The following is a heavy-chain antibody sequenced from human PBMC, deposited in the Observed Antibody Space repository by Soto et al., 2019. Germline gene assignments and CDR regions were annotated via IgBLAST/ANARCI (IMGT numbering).Heavy chain of an antibody. Sequence: SETLSLTCTVSGGSVTSNYWSWIRQPPGKGLEWIGYIYYSGGTSYNPSLQSRVTISLDTSKNQFSLELSSVTAADTALYYCTRETYCSSTSCPSDYWGPGILVTVSS. CDR3: TRETYCSSTSCPSDY. V-gene: IGHV4-59*02. CDR2: IYYSGGT. J-gene: IGHJ4*02. CDR1: GGSVTSNY. D-gene: IGHD2-2*01.